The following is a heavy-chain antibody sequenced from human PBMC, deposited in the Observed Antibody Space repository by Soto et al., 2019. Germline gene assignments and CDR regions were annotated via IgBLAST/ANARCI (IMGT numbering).Heavy chain of an antibody. CDR3: VRTSLVVAAATREDY. CDR1: GFTFSSYW. CDR2: INSDGSST. J-gene: IGHJ4*02. Sequence: EVQLVESGGGLVQPGGSLRLSCAASGFTFSSYWMHWVRKAPGKGLVWVSSINSDGSSTSYADSVKGRFTISRDNAKNTLYLQMNSLRAEDTAVYYCVRTSLVVAAATREDYWGQGTLVTVSS. V-gene: IGHV3-74*01. D-gene: IGHD2-15*01.